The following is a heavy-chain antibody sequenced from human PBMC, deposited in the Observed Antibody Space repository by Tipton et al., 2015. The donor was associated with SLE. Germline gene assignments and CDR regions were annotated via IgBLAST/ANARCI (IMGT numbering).Heavy chain of an antibody. Sequence: TLSLTCTVSGGFVSSYYWSWIRQPPGKGLEWIGQIDYNGDTNYNPSLKSRVTISSDTSQNQFSLKVTSVTADDTADYYCARDAGGYFVAWGQGTPVAVSS. CDR3: ARDAGGYFVA. V-gene: IGHV4-59*02. J-gene: IGHJ5*02. CDR1: GGFVSSYY. D-gene: IGHD1-26*01. CDR2: IDYNGDT.